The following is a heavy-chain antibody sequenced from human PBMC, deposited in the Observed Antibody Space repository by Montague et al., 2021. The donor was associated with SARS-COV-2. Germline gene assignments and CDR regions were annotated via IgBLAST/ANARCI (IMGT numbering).Heavy chain of an antibody. D-gene: IGHD6-19*01. J-gene: IGHJ5*02. V-gene: IGHV4-38-2*02. Sequence: SETLSLTCSVSGYFIGTGYYWGWIRQSPGKGLEWIGSNYLHGNAYYNPSLNSRVTISLDTSNNQFSLRLISVTAADTAVYYCARGPGAEVAGTYWFDPWGQGTPVIVSS. CDR2: NYLHGNA. CDR3: ARGPGAEVAGTYWFDP. CDR1: GYFIGTGYY.